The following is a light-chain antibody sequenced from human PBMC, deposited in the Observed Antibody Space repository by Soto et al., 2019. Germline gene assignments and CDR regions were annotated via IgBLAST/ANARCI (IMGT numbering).Light chain of an antibody. Sequence: DIQMTQSPSTLSASVGDRVTITCRASQSIGRFLAWYQHQPGKAPKLLIYDASTLESGVPSRFSGTGSGTEFTLTISSLQSEDFAVYYRQQHNNWPQTFGQGTKVDIK. CDR1: QSIGRF. V-gene: IGKV1-5*01. J-gene: IGKJ1*01. CDR3: QQHNNWPQT. CDR2: DAS.